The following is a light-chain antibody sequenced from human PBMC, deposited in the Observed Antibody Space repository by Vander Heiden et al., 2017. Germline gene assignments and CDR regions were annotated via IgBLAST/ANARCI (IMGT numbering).Light chain of an antibody. CDR2: AAS. J-gene: IGKJ4*02. Sequence: GDRVTITCRASQSISRNLNWYQQQPGRAPKLLIYAASSLQSGVPSRFSGSGSGTEFTLTISSLRPEDFATYYCQQNDGTLLTFGGGTKVEVK. CDR1: QSISRN. CDR3: QQNDGTLLT. V-gene: IGKV1-39*01.